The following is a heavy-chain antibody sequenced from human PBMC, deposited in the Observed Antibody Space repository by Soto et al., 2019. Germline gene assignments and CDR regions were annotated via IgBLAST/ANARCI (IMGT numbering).Heavy chain of an antibody. CDR3: ARGTDSRKTGY. V-gene: IGHV4-59*11. CDR1: GGSITHHY. Sequence: QVQLQESGPGLVKPSETLSLTCTVSGGSITHHYRCWLRQPPGKGLEWIGCILPTGTTIYNPSLKSPVAISEDTSKNQFSLRLSSVTAADTAVYYCARGTDSRKTGYWGQGTLVAVSS. D-gene: IGHD3-9*01. CDR2: ILPTGTT. J-gene: IGHJ4*02.